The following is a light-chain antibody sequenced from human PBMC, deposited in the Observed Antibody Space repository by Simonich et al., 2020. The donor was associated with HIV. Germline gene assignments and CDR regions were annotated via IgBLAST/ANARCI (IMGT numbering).Light chain of an antibody. CDR1: QSVLYSSNNKNY. CDR3: QQYYSIPLT. CDR2: WAS. Sequence: DIVMTQSPDSLTVSLGERATINCKSSQSVLYSSNNKNYLSWYQKKPGQPPKLLIYWASTRESGVPDRFRGSGSGTDFTLTISSLQAEDVAVYYCQQYYSIPLTFGGGTKVEIK. J-gene: IGKJ4*01. V-gene: IGKV4-1*01.